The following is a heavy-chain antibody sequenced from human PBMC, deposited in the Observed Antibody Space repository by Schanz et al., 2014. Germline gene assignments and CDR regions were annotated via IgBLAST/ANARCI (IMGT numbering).Heavy chain of an antibody. CDR3: ARLDSSSWYPRY. Sequence: QVQLVESGGGVVQPGRSLRLSCATSGLNFDYYGMNWVRQAPGKGLEWVANIGYDGSEKYYVDSVKGRFTISRDNSKDTLYLQISGLTPEDTAVYYCARLDSSSWYPRYWGQGTLVTVSS. D-gene: IGHD6-13*01. V-gene: IGHV3-33*01. J-gene: IGHJ4*02. CDR1: GLNFDYYG. CDR2: IGYDGSEK.